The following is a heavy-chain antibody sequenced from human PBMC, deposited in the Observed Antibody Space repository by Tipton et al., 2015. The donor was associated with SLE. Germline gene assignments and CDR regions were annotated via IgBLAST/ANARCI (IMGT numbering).Heavy chain of an antibody. J-gene: IGHJ3*02. CDR2: IYRSGQT. CDR1: GGSISKFY. CDR3: AREGSLGAFDI. V-gene: IGHV4-59*01. D-gene: IGHD3-16*01. Sequence: TLSLTCTISGGSISKFYWSWIRQPPGKGLEWIGYIYRSGQTNYNPSLKSRVTISVDTAKNQFSLRLSSVTAADTAVYYCAREGSLGAFDIWGQGTVVTVSS.